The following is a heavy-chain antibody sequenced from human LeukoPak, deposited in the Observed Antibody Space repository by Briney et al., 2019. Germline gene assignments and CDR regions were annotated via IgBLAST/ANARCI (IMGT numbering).Heavy chain of an antibody. Sequence: GGSLRLSCAASGFTFSSYAMGWVRQAPGKGLEWVSAISGSGGSTYYADSVKGRFTISRDNSRNTLYLQMNSLRAEDTAVYYCARDRGYDILTGYYTPLDYWGQGTLVTVSS. D-gene: IGHD3-9*01. J-gene: IGHJ4*02. V-gene: IGHV3-23*01. CDR2: ISGSGGST. CDR1: GFTFSSYA. CDR3: ARDRGYDILTGYYTPLDY.